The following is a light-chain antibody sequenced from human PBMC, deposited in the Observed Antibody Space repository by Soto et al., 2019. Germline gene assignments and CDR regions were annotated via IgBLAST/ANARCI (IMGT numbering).Light chain of an antibody. CDR3: AAWDDNLTGRV. CDR1: SSNIGSNT. V-gene: IGLV1-44*01. J-gene: IGLJ1*01. CDR2: SNN. Sequence: QSVLTQPPSASGTPGQRVTISCSGSSSNIGSNTVNWCQQLPGTAPKLLIYSNNQRPSGVPDRFSGSKSGTSASLAISGLQSEDETDYSCAAWDDNLTGRVFGTGTKVPVL.